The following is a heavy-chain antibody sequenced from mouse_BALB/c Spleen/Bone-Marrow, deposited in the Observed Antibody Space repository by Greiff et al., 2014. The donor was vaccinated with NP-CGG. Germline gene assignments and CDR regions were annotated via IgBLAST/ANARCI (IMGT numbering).Heavy chain of an antibody. CDR2: IDPANGNT. Sequence: DVQLVESGAELAKPGASVKLSCTASGFNIKDTYMHWVKQRPEQGLEWIGRIDPANGNTKYDPKFQGKVTITADTSSNTAYLQLSSLTSEDTAVYYCARWEYYAMDYWGQGTSVTVSS. CDR3: ARWEYYAMDY. V-gene: IGHV14-3*02. CDR1: GFNIKDTY. D-gene: IGHD4-1*01. J-gene: IGHJ4*01.